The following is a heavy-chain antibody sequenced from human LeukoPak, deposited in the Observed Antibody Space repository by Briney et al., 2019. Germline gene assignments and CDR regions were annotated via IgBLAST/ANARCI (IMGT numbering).Heavy chain of an antibody. Sequence: PGGSLRLSCAASGFTFDDYAMHWVRQAPGKGLEWVSGISWNSGSIGYADSVKGRFTISRDNAKNSLYLQMNSLRAGDTALYYCAKDRSGTMLGFFDYWGQGTLVTVSS. V-gene: IGHV3-9*01. D-gene: IGHD3-10*01. CDR2: ISWNSGSI. J-gene: IGHJ4*02. CDR1: GFTFDDYA. CDR3: AKDRSGTMLGFFDY.